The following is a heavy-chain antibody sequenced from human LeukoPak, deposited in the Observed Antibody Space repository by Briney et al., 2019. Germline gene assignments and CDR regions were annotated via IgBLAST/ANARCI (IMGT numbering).Heavy chain of an antibody. Sequence: SVKVSCKASGGTFSSYAISWVRQAPGQGLEWMGGIIPIFGTANYAQKFQGRVTITADESTSTAYMELSSLRSEDTAVYYCASRAYDFWSGYSAEYLQHWGQGTLVTVSS. CDR2: IIPIFGTA. CDR3: ASRAYDFWSGYSAEYLQH. CDR1: GGTFSSYA. D-gene: IGHD3-3*01. V-gene: IGHV1-69*13. J-gene: IGHJ1*01.